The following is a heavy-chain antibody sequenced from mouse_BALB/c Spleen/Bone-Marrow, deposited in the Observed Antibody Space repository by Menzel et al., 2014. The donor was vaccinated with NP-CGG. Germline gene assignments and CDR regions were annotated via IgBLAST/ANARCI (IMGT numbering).Heavy chain of an antibody. V-gene: IGHV1-80*01. Sequence: VMLVESGAELVRPGSSVKISCKASGYPFSSYWMSWVKQRPGQGLEWIGQTYPGDGETNYNGKFKGNATLTADKSSSTAYMQLISLTSEDSAVYFCARKYGDYWGQGTTLTVSS. J-gene: IGHJ2*01. CDR3: ARKYGDY. CDR2: TYPGDGET. CDR1: GYPFSSYW. D-gene: IGHD2-10*02.